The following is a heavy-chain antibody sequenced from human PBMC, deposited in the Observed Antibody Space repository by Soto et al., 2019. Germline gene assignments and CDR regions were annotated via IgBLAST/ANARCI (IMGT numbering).Heavy chain of an antibody. D-gene: IGHD1-26*01. J-gene: IGHJ6*02. Sequence: QLQLQESGPGLVKPSETLSLTCTVSGGSISSSSYYWGWIRQPPGKGLEWIGSIYYSGSTYYNPSLKSRVTISVDTSKNQFSLKLSSVTAADTAVYYCARHKIRGATFLISGMDVWGQGTTVTVSS. CDR3: ARHKIRGATFLISGMDV. V-gene: IGHV4-39*01. CDR1: GGSISSSSYY. CDR2: IYYSGST.